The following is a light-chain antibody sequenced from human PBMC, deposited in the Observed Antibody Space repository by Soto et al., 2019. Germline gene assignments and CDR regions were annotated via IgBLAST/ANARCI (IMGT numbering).Light chain of an antibody. CDR2: GAF. CDR3: HQWASSHRT. J-gene: IGKJ1*01. V-gene: IGKV3-20*01. Sequence: EIVLTQSPGTLSLSPGERATLFCRATQYITNSQLAWYQQKPGQAPRLLIFGAFNRDTGIPDRFSGSGSGTDVTLTITRLEPEDFEGYYCHQWASSHRTFGRGTTVEIK. CDR1: QYITNSQ.